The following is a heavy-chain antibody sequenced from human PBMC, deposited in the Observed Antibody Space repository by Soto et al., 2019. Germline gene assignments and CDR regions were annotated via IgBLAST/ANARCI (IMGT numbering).Heavy chain of an antibody. CDR1: GYTFTSYG. CDR3: ARAMVRGVLDY. J-gene: IGHJ4*02. CDR2: ISAYNGNT. Sequence: GASVKVSCKASGYTFTSYGISWVRQAPGQGLEWMGWISAYNGNTNYAQKLQGRVTMTTDTSTSTAYMELRSLRSDDTAVNYGARAMVRGVLDYWGQGTLVTVSS. D-gene: IGHD3-10*01. V-gene: IGHV1-18*04.